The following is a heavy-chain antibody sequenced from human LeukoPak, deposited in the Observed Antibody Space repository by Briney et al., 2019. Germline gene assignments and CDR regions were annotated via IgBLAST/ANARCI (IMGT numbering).Heavy chain of an antibody. J-gene: IGHJ4*02. CDR1: GYTFTSYY. D-gene: IGHD3-22*01. V-gene: IGHV1-46*01. CDR2: INPSGGST. Sequence: GASVKVSCKASGYTFTSYYMHWVRQAPGQGLEWMGIINPSGGSTSYAQKFQGRVTMTRDTSTSTVYMELSSLRSEDTAVYYCARARSYYDSSGYYVPSHFDYWGQGTLVTVSS. CDR3: ARARSYYDSSGYYVPSHFDY.